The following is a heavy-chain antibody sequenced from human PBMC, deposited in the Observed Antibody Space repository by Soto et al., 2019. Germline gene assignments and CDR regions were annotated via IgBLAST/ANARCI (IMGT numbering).Heavy chain of an antibody. CDR2: ISHSGIT. V-gene: IGHV4-4*02. CDR1: GGSISDRNW. D-gene: IGHD2-8*01. Sequence: SSETLSLTCTISGGSISDRNWWSWVRQAPEKGLEWVGEISHSGITNYNPSLQGRVAISLDKSKRQFSLNLRSVTAADTAFYYCARRDDCSNGVCFMNYFDSWGQGTQVTVS. J-gene: IGHJ4*02. CDR3: ARRDDCSNGVCFMNYFDS.